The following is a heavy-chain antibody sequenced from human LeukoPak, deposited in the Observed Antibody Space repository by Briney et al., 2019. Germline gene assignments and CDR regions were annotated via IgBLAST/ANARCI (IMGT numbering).Heavy chain of an antibody. Sequence: PGGSLRLSCAASGFTFSSYWMSWARQAPGKGLEWMANIKEDGSEKYHVSSVRGRFTISRDNDKNSLYFQMNSLRAEDTAVYYCARLPLISARYYFEYWGQGTLVTVSS. J-gene: IGHJ4*02. D-gene: IGHD3-10*01. V-gene: IGHV3-7*01. CDR1: GFTFSSYW. CDR2: IKEDGSEK. CDR3: ARLPLISARYYFEY.